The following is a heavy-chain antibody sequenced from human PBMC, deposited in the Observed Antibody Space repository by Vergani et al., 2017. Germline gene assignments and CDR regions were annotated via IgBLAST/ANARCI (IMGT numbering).Heavy chain of an antibody. J-gene: IGHJ6*01. CDR3: AGDKVVTDDDGDYLSADYYYGMDV. Sequence: QVQLVQSGAEVKKPGASVKVSCKASGYTFTSYYMHWVRQAPGQGLEWMGIINPSGGSTSYAQKFRGRVTMTRDTSTSTVYMELSSLRCEDTAVYYCAGDKVVTDDDGDYLSADYYYGMDVWEQG. CDR2: INPSGGST. V-gene: IGHV1-46*01. D-gene: IGHD4-17*01. CDR1: GYTFTSYY.